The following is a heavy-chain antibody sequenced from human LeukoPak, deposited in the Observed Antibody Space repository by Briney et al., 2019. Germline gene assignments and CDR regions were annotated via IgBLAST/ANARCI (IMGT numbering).Heavy chain of an antibody. CDR2: ISAYNGNT. D-gene: IGHD3-22*01. CDR3: ARENYYDSSGYYPGMDFDY. Sequence: GASVKVSCKASGYTFTSYGISWVRQAPGQGLEWMGWISAYNGNTNYAQKLQGRVTMTTDTSTSTAYMELRSLRSDDTAVYYCARENYYDSSGYYPGMDFDYWGQGTLVTVSS. J-gene: IGHJ4*02. CDR1: GYTFTSYG. V-gene: IGHV1-18*01.